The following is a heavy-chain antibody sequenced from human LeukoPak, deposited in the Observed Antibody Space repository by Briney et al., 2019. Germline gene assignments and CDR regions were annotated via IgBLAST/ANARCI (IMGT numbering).Heavy chain of an antibody. J-gene: IGHJ3*02. CDR1: GGSISGSHW. V-gene: IGHV4-4*02. CDR3: ARVRYQLLYVRGATDAFDI. CDR2: TYHSGST. D-gene: IGHD2-2*02. Sequence: PSGTLSLTCAVSGGSISGSHWWSWVRQPPGKGLEWIGETYHSGSTNYNPSLKSRVTISVDKSKNQFSLKLSSVTAADTAVYYCARVRYQLLYVRGATDAFDIWGQGTMVSVSS.